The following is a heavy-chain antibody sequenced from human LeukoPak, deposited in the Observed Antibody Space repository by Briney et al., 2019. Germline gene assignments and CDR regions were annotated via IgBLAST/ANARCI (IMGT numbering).Heavy chain of an antibody. J-gene: IGHJ4*02. CDR1: GYTFTNHL. V-gene: IGHV1-3*04. CDR2: ISTVNGKT. Sequence: ASVKFSCKASGYTFTNHLVHWVRQAPGQRLEWMGWISTVNGKTKYSQKFQGRVTFTRDTSADTAYMELSSLSSEDTAVYYCARDRGYSYYYDTSGYFDFWGQGTLVTVSS. CDR3: ARDRGYSYYYDTSGYFDF. D-gene: IGHD3-22*01.